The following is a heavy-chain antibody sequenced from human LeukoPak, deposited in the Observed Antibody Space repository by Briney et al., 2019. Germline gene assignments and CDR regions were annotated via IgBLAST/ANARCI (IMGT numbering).Heavy chain of an antibody. CDR3: AKDQDYYYMDV. V-gene: IGHV3-43D*03. CDR2: ISWDGGST. CDR1: GFTFDDYA. D-gene: IGHD2-15*01. J-gene: IGHJ6*03. Sequence: LPGGSLRLSCAASGFTFDDYAMHWVRHAPGKGLEWVSLISWDGGSTYYADSVKGRFTISRDNSKNSLYLQMNSLRAEDTALYYCAKDQDYYYMDVWGKGTTVTVSS.